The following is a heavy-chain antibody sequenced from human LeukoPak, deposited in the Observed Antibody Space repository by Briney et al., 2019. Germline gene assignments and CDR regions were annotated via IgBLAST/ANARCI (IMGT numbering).Heavy chain of an antibody. Sequence: QPGRSLRLSCAASGFTFSSYAMHWVRQAPGKGLEWVALISYDGSNKYYADSVKGRFTISRDNSKNTPYVQMNSLRAEDTAVYYCARENVDIVPAHYFDYWGQGTLVTVSS. D-gene: IGHD5-12*01. CDR2: ISYDGSNK. CDR1: GFTFSSYA. V-gene: IGHV3-30*04. J-gene: IGHJ4*02. CDR3: ARENVDIVPAHYFDY.